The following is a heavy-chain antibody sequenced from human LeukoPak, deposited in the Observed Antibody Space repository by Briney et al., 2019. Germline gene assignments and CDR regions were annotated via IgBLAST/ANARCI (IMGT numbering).Heavy chain of an antibody. CDR1: GFTFSSYA. D-gene: IGHD2-15*01. Sequence: GGSLRLSCAASGFTFSSYAMSWVRQAPGKGLEWVSGVSGSSGSTYYADSVKGRFTISRDNSKSTLFLQMNSLRAEDTAVYYCASEAPYWVDYWGQGTLVTVSS. V-gene: IGHV3-23*01. CDR3: ASEAPYWVDY. CDR2: VSGSSGST. J-gene: IGHJ4*02.